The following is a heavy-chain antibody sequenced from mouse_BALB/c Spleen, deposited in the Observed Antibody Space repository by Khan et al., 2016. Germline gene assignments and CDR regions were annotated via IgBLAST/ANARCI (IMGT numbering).Heavy chain of an antibody. CDR3: ARNLYGSGYYFDY. CDR2: IWSGGST. J-gene: IGHJ2*01. Sequence: QVQLKESGPGLVQPSQSLSITCTVSGFSLTSYGVHWVRQSPGKGLEWLGVIWSGGSTDYNAAFISRLSISKDNSKSQVFFKMNSLQANDTAIYYCARNLYGSGYYFDYWGQGTTLTVSS. D-gene: IGHD2-10*02. V-gene: IGHV2-2*02. CDR1: GFSLTSYG.